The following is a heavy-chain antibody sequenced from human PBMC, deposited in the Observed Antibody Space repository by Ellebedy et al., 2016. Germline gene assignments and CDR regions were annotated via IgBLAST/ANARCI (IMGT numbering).Heavy chain of an antibody. CDR3: ARGGYSYGSGDFDY. CDR1: GYTFTSYD. D-gene: IGHD5-18*01. CDR2: MNPNSGNT. Sequence: ASVKVSCKASGYTFTSYDINWVRQATGQGLEWMGWMNPNSGNTGYAQKFQGRVTMTRNTSISTAYMELSSRRSEDTAVYYCARGGYSYGSGDFDYWGQGTLVTVSS. V-gene: IGHV1-8*01. J-gene: IGHJ4*02.